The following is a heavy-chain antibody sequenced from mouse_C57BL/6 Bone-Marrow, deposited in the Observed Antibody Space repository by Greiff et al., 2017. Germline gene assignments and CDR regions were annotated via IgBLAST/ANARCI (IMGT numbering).Heavy chain of an antibody. V-gene: IGHV14-4*01. J-gene: IGHJ3*01. CDR1: GFNIKDDY. Sequence: VQLKQSGAELVRPGASVKLSCTASGFNIKDDYMHWVKQRPEQGLEWIGWIDPENGATEYASRFQGKVTITGDTSSNTAYLQLSSLTAEDTAVYYCSRIAYWGQGTLVTVSA. CDR3: SRIAY. CDR2: IDPENGAT.